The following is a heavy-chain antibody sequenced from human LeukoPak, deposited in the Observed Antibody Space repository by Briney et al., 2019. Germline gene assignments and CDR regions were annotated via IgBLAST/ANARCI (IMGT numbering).Heavy chain of an antibody. Sequence: GGSLRLSCAASGFTFSSYWMSWVRQAPGKGLEWVANIKQDGSEKYYVDSVKGRFTISRDNAKNSLYLQMNSLRAEDTAVYYCARDRRGYYDFWSVQYYYYGMDVWGQGTTVTVSS. CDR2: IKQDGSEK. CDR1: GFTFSSYW. D-gene: IGHD3-3*01. CDR3: ARDRRGYYDFWSVQYYYYGMDV. V-gene: IGHV3-7*03. J-gene: IGHJ6*02.